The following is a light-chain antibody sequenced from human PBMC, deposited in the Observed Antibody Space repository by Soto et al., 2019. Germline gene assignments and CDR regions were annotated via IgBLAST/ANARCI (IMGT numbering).Light chain of an antibody. CDR1: SSNIGAGYG. Sequence: QSVLTQPPSVSGAPGQRVTISCAGSSSNIGAGYGVHWYQQLPGTAPKLLIYADTYRPSGVPDRFSGSKSGTSASLAITGLLPEDEADYYCQSYDITRSGSRLFGGGTKLTVL. J-gene: IGLJ3*02. CDR2: ADT. V-gene: IGLV1-40*01. CDR3: QSYDITRSGSRL.